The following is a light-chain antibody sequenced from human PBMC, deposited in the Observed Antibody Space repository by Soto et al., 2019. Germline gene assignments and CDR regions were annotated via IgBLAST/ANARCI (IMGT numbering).Light chain of an antibody. CDR3: GLFTSSATWV. CDR1: TSDVGDYEH. V-gene: IGLV2-18*01. CDR2: DVI. Sequence: QSVLTHPPSVSGSPGQSVTISCTIATSDVGDYEHVSWYQLAPGTTPKLLISDVINRPSGVPDRFSGSKSGNTPSLTISGLQAEDEADYYCGLFTSSATWVFGGGTKLTVL. J-gene: IGLJ3*02.